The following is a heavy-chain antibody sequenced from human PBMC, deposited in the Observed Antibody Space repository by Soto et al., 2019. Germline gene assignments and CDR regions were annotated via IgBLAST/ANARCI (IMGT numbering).Heavy chain of an antibody. D-gene: IGHD3-3*01. Sequence: SETLSLTCTVSGGSISSYYWSWIRQPPGKGLKWIGYIYYSGSTNYNPSLKSRVTISVDTSKNQFSLKLSSVTAADTAVYYCAREIRDYDFWSGYYTTISNWFDPWGQGTLVTVS. CDR2: IYYSGST. CDR3: AREIRDYDFWSGYYTTISNWFDP. CDR1: GGSISSYY. V-gene: IGHV4-59*01. J-gene: IGHJ5*02.